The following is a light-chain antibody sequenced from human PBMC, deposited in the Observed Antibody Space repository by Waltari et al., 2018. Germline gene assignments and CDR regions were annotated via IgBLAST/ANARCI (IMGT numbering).Light chain of an antibody. CDR1: QSISFN. V-gene: IGKV3-15*01. J-gene: IGKJ5*01. CDR3: QQYNVWPPIT. CDR2: HAS. Sequence: EILMTQSPATLSLSPGERATLSCRASQSISFNLARYQQRPGQPPRLLIFHASTRATGIPARFSGSGSGTEFTLTIRTLQSEDSGVYYCQQYNVWPPITFGQGTRLEIK.